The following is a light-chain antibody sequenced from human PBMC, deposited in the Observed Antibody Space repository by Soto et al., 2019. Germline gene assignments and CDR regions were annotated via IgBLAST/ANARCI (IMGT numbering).Light chain of an antibody. Sequence: VLTQSPAALSLSPGERAALSCGASQSVSSYLAWYQQKPGQAPRLLIYDASNRATGAPARFGGSGSGTDFTLTISSLETEDFAVYYCQKRQQWLTITFGQGTRLEIK. V-gene: IGKV3-11*01. CDR1: QSVSSY. CDR3: QKRQQWLTIT. CDR2: DAS. J-gene: IGKJ5*01.